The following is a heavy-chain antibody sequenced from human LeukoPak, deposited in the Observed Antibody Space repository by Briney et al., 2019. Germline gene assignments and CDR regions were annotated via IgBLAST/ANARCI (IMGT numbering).Heavy chain of an antibody. CDR2: IYYSGST. V-gene: IGHV4-59*08. D-gene: IGHD2-15*01. Sequence: SETLSLTCTVSGGSISSYYWSWIRQPPGKGLEWIGYIYYSGSTNYNPSLKSRVTISVDTSKSQFSLKLSSVTAADTAVYYCARHVPSRYCSGGSCYTWFDPWGQGTLVTVSS. J-gene: IGHJ5*02. CDR1: GGSISSYY. CDR3: ARHVPSRYCSGGSCYTWFDP.